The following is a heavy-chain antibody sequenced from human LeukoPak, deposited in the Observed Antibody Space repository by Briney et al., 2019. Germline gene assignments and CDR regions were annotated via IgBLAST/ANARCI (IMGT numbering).Heavy chain of an antibody. D-gene: IGHD3-10*01. CDR2: ISSSSSYI. CDR1: GFTFSSYA. Sequence: PGGSLRLSCAASGFTFSSYAMIWVRQAPGKGLEWVSSISSSSSYIYYADSVKGRSTISRDNAKNSLYLQMNSLRAEDTAVYYCATFGDYYYYGMDVWGQGTTVTVSS. J-gene: IGHJ6*02. V-gene: IGHV3-21*01. CDR3: ATFGDYYYYGMDV.